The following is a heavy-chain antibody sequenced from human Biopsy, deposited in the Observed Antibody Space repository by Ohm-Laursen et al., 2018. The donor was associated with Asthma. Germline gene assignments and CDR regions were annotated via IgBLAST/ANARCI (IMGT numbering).Heavy chain of an antibody. J-gene: IGHJ4*02. Sequence: SLRLSCAASGFKFDEYTMHWVRQAPGKGLEWVSGISWNSATIGYADSVEGRFTISRDNTKNSVFLHMDSLRPEDTAFYYCAKVRSDWVITESFDYWGQGVLVTVSS. CDR3: AKVRSDWVITESFDY. D-gene: IGHD3-22*01. CDR2: ISWNSATI. CDR1: GFKFDEYT. V-gene: IGHV3-9*01.